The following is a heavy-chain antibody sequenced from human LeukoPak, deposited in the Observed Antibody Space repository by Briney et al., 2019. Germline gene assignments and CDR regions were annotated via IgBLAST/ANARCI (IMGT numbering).Heavy chain of an antibody. Sequence: SENLSLNCTVSGGSISSYYWSWIRQPPGKGLEWIGYVYFSGSTDYNPSLKSRVTISVDTSKNQFSLKLSSVTAADTAVYYCAAYSSGWYFDYWGQGTLVTVSS. CDR1: GGSISSYY. CDR2: VYFSGST. J-gene: IGHJ4*02. D-gene: IGHD6-19*01. V-gene: IGHV4-59*01. CDR3: AAYSSGWYFDY.